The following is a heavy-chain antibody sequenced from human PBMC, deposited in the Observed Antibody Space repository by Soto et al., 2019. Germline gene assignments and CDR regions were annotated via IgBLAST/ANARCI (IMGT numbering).Heavy chain of an antibody. J-gene: IGHJ3*02. Sequence: DVQLMESGGDLVQPGGSLRLSCAASGFTFGSDWMTWVRQAPGKGLEWVANIRKDGSQENYADSVKGRFSVSRDNAKESLYLQMHSLRIEDTAVYYCVRDANYRDSSVDYAVFDIWCQGTMVTVSS. CDR1: GFTFGSDW. D-gene: IGHD3-22*01. CDR2: IRKDGSQE. V-gene: IGHV3-7*04. CDR3: VRDANYRDSSVDYAVFDI.